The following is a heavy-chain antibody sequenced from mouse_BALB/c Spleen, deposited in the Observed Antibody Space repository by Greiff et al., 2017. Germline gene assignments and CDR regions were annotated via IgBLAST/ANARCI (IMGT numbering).Heavy chain of an antibody. CDR3: ARDDYGYDAMDY. D-gene: IGHD1-2*01. Sequence: VQLLQSGAELARPGASVKMSCKASGYTFTSYTMYWVKQRPGQGLEWIGYINPSSGYTNYNQKFKDQATLTADKSSSTAYMQLSSLTSEDSAVYYCARDDYGYDAMDYWGQGTSVTVSS. V-gene: IGHV1-4*01. J-gene: IGHJ4*01. CDR1: GYTFTSYT. CDR2: INPSSGYT.